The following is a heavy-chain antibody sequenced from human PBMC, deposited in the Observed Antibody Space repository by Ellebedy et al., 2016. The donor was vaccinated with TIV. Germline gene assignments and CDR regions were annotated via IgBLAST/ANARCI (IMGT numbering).Heavy chain of an antibody. CDR2: IYHSGST. CDR1: GGSISSGGYS. Sequence: SETLSLTXTVSGGSISSGGYSWSWIRQPPGKGLEWIGYIYHSGSTYYNPSLKSRVTISVDRSKNQFSLKLSSVTAADTAVYYCARERELHGGWFDPWGQGTLVTVSS. V-gene: IGHV4-30-2*01. J-gene: IGHJ5*02. CDR3: ARERELHGGWFDP. D-gene: IGHD1-26*01.